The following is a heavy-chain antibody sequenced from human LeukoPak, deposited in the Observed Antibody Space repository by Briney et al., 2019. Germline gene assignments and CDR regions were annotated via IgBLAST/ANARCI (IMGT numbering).Heavy chain of an antibody. Sequence: GGSLRLSCAASGFIFSTYTMGWVRQAPGKGLEWVSDINNSGGRTYYADFVKGRFTISRDNSKNTLYLHMSSLRAEDTAIYFCAKAKTSGSAYDYWGQGILVTVS. D-gene: IGHD3-10*01. CDR2: INNSGGRT. V-gene: IGHV3-23*01. CDR3: AKAKTSGSAYDY. CDR1: GFIFSTYT. J-gene: IGHJ4*02.